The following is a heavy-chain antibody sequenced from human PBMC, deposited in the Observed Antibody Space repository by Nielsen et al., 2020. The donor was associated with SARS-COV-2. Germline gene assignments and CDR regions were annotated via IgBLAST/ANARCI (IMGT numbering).Heavy chain of an antibody. Sequence: GESLKISCAASGFTFSNARMSWVRQAPGKGLEWVGRIKSKTDGGTTDYAAPVKGRFTISRDDSKNTLYLQMNSLKTEDTAVYYCTTWSSSSWYYFDYWGQGTLVTVSS. CDR2: IKSKTDGGTT. V-gene: IGHV3-15*01. CDR1: GFTFSNAR. J-gene: IGHJ4*02. D-gene: IGHD6-13*01. CDR3: TTWSSSSWYYFDY.